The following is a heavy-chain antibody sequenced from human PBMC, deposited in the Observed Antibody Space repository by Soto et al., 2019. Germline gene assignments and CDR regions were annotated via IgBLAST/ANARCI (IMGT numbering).Heavy chain of an antibody. J-gene: IGHJ6*03. CDR1: GYRFSDYY. Sequence: QVQLVQSGAEVKKPGASVTVSCKASGYRFSDYYLHWVRQAPGQGPEWMAWRNHNSGETKYAQKFKGRVTMTRDTYVRTAFMELNWLKSDDTAVYYCARESVGATDTLDYYYFYMDVWGIGTTVTVSS. CDR3: ARESVGATDTLDYYYFYMDV. CDR2: RNHNSGET. V-gene: IGHV1-2*02. D-gene: IGHD5-12*01.